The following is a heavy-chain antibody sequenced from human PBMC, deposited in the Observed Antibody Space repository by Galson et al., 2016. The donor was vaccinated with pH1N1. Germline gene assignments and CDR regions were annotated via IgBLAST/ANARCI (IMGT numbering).Heavy chain of an antibody. CDR1: GGSISSTDYY. V-gene: IGHV4-61*02. Sequence: TLSLTCTVSGGSISSTDYYWNWIRQPAGKGLEWIGRIYSSGRTNYNPSLKSRVTISVDTSKNQLFLQLSSVTAADTAVYYCARPDYVDVDLKDWYFDLWGRGTLVTVSS. D-gene: IGHD4-17*01. CDR2: IYSSGRT. CDR3: ARPDYVDVDLKDWYFDL. J-gene: IGHJ2*01.